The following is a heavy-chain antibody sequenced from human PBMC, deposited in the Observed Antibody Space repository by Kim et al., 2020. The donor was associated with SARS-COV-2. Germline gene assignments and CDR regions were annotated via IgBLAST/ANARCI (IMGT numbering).Heavy chain of an antibody. CDR3: AKDQKPVLRYFDWLSPYFDY. CDR1: GFTFSSYA. D-gene: IGHD3-9*01. J-gene: IGHJ4*02. CDR2: ISGSGGST. V-gene: IGHV3-23*01. Sequence: GGSLRLSCAASGFTFSSYAMSWVRQAPGKGLEWVSVISGSGGSTYYADSVKGRFTISRDNSKNTLYLQMNSLRAEDTAVYYCAKDQKPVLRYFDWLSPYFDYWGQGTLVTVSS.